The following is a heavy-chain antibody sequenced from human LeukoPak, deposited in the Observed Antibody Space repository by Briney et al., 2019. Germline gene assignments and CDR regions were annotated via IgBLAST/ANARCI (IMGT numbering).Heavy chain of an antibody. CDR2: IYPGDSDT. D-gene: IGHD3-3*01. CDR1: GYSFTSYW. J-gene: IGHJ4*02. V-gene: IGHV5-51*01. Sequence: GESLKISCKGSGYSFTSYWIGWVRQMPGKGLEWMGIIYPGDSDTRYSPSFQGQVTISADKSISTAYLQWSSLKASDTAMYYCALQGLYYDFWSGYFDYWGQGTLVTVSS. CDR3: ALQGLYYDFWSGYFDY.